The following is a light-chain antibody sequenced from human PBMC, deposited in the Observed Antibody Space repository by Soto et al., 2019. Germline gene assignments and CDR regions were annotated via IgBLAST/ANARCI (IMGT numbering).Light chain of an antibody. CDR3: AAWDDSLSGDV. CDR2: NNN. V-gene: IGLV1-44*01. Sequence: QSVLTQPPSASGTPGQRVSISCSGSGSNIGSNTVNWYQQLPGTAPKLLMYNNNQRPSGVPDRVSGSKSGTSASLAISGLQSEDEADYYCAAWDDSLSGDVFGTGTKLTVL. CDR1: GSNIGSNT. J-gene: IGLJ1*01.